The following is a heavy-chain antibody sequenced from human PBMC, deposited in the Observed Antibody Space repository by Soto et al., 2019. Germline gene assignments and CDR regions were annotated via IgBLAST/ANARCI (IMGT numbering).Heavy chain of an antibody. CDR3: AVGFKVDYYSLDV. CDR2: VIPMFGTA. V-gene: IGHV1-69*01. J-gene: IGHJ6*02. CDR1: VGIFTATA. D-gene: IGHD5-18*01. Sequence: QVQLVQSGAEVRKPGSSVKVSCRSSVGIFTATAISWVRQAPGQGPEWMGGVIPMFGTANYPQRFQGRVTITADESTNTAYMQLSSLRSEDTAVYFCAVGFKVDYYSLDVWGQGTTVTVSS.